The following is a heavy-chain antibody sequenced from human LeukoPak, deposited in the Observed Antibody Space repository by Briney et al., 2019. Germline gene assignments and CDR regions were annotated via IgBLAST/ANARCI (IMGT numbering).Heavy chain of an antibody. V-gene: IGHV4-34*01. CDR3: ARGGEQWLVPGTYFDY. Sequence: SETLSLTCAVYGVSFSGYYWSWIRQPPGKGLEWIGEINHSGSTNYNPSLKSRVTISVDTSKNQFSLKLSSVTAADTAVYYCARGGEQWLVPGTYFDYWGQGTLVTVSS. CDR2: INHSGST. CDR1: GVSFSGYY. D-gene: IGHD6-19*01. J-gene: IGHJ4*02.